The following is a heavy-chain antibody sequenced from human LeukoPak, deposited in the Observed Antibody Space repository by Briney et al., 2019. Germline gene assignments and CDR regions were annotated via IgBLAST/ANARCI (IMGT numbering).Heavy chain of an antibody. J-gene: IGHJ4*02. CDR2: IYYSEST. V-gene: IGHV4-59*01. D-gene: IGHD6-13*01. CDR3: AREQQLDGRFGY. CDR1: GGSISSYY. Sequence: SETLSLTCTVSGGSISSYYWSWIRQPPGKGLEWIGYIYYSESTNYNPSLKSRVTISVDTSKNQFSLKLSSVTAADTAVYYCAREQQLDGRFGYWGQGTLVTVSS.